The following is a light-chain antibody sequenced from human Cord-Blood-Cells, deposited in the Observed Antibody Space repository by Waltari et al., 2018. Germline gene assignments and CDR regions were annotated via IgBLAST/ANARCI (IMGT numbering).Light chain of an antibody. J-gene: IGLJ3*02. Sequence: QSALTQPASVSGSPGQSIPIPCTGTSSDVGSSNLLSWYQQHPGKAPKLMIYEVSKRPSGVSNRFSGSKSGNTASLTISGLQAEDEADYYCCSYAGSSTWVFGGGTKLTVV. V-gene: IGLV2-23*02. CDR1: SSDVGSSNL. CDR3: CSYAGSSTWV. CDR2: EVS.